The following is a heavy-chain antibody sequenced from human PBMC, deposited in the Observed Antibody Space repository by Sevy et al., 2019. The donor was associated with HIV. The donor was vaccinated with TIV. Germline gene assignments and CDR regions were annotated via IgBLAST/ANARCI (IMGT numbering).Heavy chain of an antibody. CDR2: VRNAGSNK. D-gene: IGHD3-10*01. V-gene: IGHV3-30*02. J-gene: IGHJ6*02. Sequence: GGSLRLSCAASGFSLTTSDMHWVRQAPGKGLEWVAYVRNAGSNKYYADSVRDRFTISRDSPKNTLYLQMNGLRDEDTAIYYCARGRKTTEVWLEELDYYYGLDVWGQRTTVTVS. CDR3: ARGRKTTEVWLEELDYYYGLDV. CDR1: GFSLTTSD.